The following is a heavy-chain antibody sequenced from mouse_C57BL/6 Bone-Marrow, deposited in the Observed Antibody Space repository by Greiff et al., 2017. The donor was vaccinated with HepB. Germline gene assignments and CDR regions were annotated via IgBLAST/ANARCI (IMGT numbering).Heavy chain of an antibody. V-gene: IGHV5-2*01. J-gene: IGHJ3*01. CDR3: ARTMVTTDGLWFAY. CDR2: INSDGGST. CDR1: EYEFPSHD. D-gene: IGHD2-2*01. Sequence: VQLKESGGGLVQPGESLKLSCESNEYEFPSHDMSWVRKTPEKRLELVAAINSDGGSTYYPDTMERRFIISRDNTKKTLYLQMRSLRSEDTALYYCARTMVTTDGLWFAYWGQGTLVTVSA.